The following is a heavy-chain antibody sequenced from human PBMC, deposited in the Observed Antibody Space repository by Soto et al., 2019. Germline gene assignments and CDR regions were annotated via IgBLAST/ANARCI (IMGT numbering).Heavy chain of an antibody. D-gene: IGHD1-1*01. CDR1: VFTFISYA. Sequence: GGSLRLSCASSVFTFISYAMSWVRQAPGKGLEWVSAISGSGGSTYYADSVKGRFTISRDNSKNTLHLQMNSLRAEDTAVYYCAKGAVPTTPVPLFDYWGQGTLVTVSS. CDR2: ISGSGGST. CDR3: AKGAVPTTPVPLFDY. J-gene: IGHJ4*02. V-gene: IGHV3-23*01.